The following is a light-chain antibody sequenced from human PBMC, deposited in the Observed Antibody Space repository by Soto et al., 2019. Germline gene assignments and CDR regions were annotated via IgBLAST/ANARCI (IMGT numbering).Light chain of an antibody. J-gene: IGKJ1*01. CDR2: AAS. V-gene: IGKV1-6*01. CDR1: QAIGTD. CDR3: QQYGTSLWT. Sequence: AIQLTQSPSSLSASVGDRVTITCRASQAIGTDLGWYHQKPGKAPNLLIYAASSLQTGVPSRFRGSGSGTDFTLTISRLEPEDFAVYYCQQYGTSLWTFGQGTKVDIK.